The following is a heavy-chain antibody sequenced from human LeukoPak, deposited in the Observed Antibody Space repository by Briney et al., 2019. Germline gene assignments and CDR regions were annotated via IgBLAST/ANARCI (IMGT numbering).Heavy chain of an antibody. J-gene: IGHJ6*03. CDR1: GGSFSGYY. Sequence: GSLRLSCAVYGGSFSGYYWSWIRQPPGKGLEWIGEINHSGSTNYNPSLKSRVTISVDTSKNQFSLKLSSVTAADTAVYYCARQRVVAATAYYYYMDVWGKGTTVTISS. D-gene: IGHD2-15*01. CDR3: ARQRVVAATAYYYYMDV. CDR2: INHSGST. V-gene: IGHV4-34*01.